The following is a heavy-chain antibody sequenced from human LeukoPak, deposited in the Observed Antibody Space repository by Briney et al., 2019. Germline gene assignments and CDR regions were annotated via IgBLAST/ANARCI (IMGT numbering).Heavy chain of an antibody. CDR1: GYTFTSYY. J-gene: IGHJ3*02. CDR3: ARDEDGDYFSI. D-gene: IGHD4-17*01. CDR2: INPSGGST. V-gene: IGHV1-46*01. Sequence: GASVKVSCKASGYTFTSYYMHWVRQAPGQGLGWMGIINPSGGSTSYAQKFQGRVTMTRDTSTSTVYIELSSLRSEDTAVYYCARDEDGDYFSIWGQGTMVTVSS.